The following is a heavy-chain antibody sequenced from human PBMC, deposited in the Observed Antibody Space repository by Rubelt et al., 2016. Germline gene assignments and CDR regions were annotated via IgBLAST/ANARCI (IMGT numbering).Heavy chain of an antibody. D-gene: IGHD2-2*01. Sequence: EVQLVESGGGLVQPGGSLKLSCEASGFTFSNHAMSWVRQAPGKGLEWVSSITFSGDDTWYEDSVKGRFNISRENSKKTLYMEMNSLRAEDTAVYYCAKDHSRSSTSCYDYWGQGTLVTVSS. CDR3: AKDHSRSSTSCYDY. CDR2: ITFSGDDT. V-gene: IGHV3-23*04. CDR1: GFTFSNHA. J-gene: IGHJ4*02.